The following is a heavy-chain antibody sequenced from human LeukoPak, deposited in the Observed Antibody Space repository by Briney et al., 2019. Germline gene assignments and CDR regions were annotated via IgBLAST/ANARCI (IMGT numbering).Heavy chain of an antibody. J-gene: IGHJ4*02. Sequence: GGSLRLSCAPSGFAFSSYWMLWVRQVPGKGLVWVSRINGDGTMTNYADFAKGRFTISRDNTKNILHLQMNDLRVDDSAIYYCSRPQFDYWGQGVLVTVSS. V-gene: IGHV3-74*01. CDR2: INGDGTMT. CDR1: GFAFSSYW. CDR3: SRPQFDY.